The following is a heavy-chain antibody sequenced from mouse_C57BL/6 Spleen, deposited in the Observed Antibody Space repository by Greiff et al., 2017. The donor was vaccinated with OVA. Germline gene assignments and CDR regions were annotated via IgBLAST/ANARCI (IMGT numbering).Heavy chain of an antibody. CDR3: ARDDCYSAWFAY. J-gene: IGHJ3*01. V-gene: IGHV1-82*01. Sequence: QVTLKESGPELVKPGASVKISCKASGYAFSSSWMNWVKQRPGKGLEWIGRIYPGDGDTNYNGKFKGKATLTADKSSSTAYMQLSSLTSEDSAVYFCARDDCYSAWFAYWGQGTLVTVPA. D-gene: IGHD2-3*01. CDR2: IYPGDGDT. CDR1: GYAFSSSW.